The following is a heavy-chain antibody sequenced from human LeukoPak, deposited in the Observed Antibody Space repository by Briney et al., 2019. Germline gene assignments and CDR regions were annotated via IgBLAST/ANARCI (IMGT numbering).Heavy chain of an antibody. D-gene: IGHD3-10*01. V-gene: IGHV5-51*01. CDR3: ARQPGAGWFDP. J-gene: IGHJ5*02. CDR1: GYSFTSSW. Sequence: GESLKISCQASGYSFTSSWIGWARQMPGKGLEWMAIINPGDSDTRYSPSFQGQVTISADKSISTVYLQWGSLKATDTAMYYCARQPGAGWFDPWGQGTLVTVSS. CDR2: INPGDSDT.